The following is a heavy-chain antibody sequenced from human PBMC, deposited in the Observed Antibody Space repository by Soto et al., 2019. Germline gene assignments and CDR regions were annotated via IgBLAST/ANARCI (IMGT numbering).Heavy chain of an antibody. J-gene: IGHJ4*02. D-gene: IGHD3-10*01. CDR3: ARTTPDHYGSGSYEY. CDR1: GYTFTSYY. V-gene: IGHV1-46*01. CDR2: INPSGGST. Sequence: GASVKVSCKASGYTFTSYYIHWVRQAPGQGLEWMGMINPSGGSTSYEQNFQGRVTMTRDTSTSTVYMELSSLRSEDTAVYYCARTTPDHYGSGSYEYWGQGTLVTVSS.